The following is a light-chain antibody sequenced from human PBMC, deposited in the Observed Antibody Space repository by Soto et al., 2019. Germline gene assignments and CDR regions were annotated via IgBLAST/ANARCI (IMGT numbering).Light chain of an antibody. CDR1: SSNIGSNY. V-gene: IGLV1-47*01. CDR3: AAWDGSLSVV. CDR2: RNN. J-gene: IGLJ2*01. Sequence: QSVLTQPPSASGTPGQRVTISCSGSSSNIGSNYVYWYQQFPGTAPKLLIYRNNQRPSGVPDRFSGSKSGTSASLAISGLRSEDEADYYCAAWDGSLSVVFGGGTKLPS.